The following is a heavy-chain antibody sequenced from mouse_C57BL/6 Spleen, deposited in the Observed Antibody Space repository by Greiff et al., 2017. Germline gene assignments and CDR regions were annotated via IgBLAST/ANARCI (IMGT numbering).Heavy chain of an antibody. D-gene: IGHD1-1*01. CDR1: GFTFSSYA. V-gene: IGHV5-9-1*02. J-gene: IGHJ1*03. CDR3: TRAEGSVVASPYWYFDV. CDR2: ISSGGDYI. Sequence: EVMLVESGEGLVKPGGSLKLSCAASGFTFSSYAMSWVRQTPEKRLEWVAYISSGGDYIYYADTVKGRFTISSDNARNTLYLQMSRLKSEDTAMYYCTRAEGSVVASPYWYFDVWGTGTTVTVSS.